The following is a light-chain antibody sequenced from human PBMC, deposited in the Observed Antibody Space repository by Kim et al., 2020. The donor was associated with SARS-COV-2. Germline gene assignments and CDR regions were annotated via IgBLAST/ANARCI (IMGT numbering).Light chain of an antibody. V-gene: IGKV1-9*01. CDR3: QQVDSYPYT. CDR1: QDINNN. Sequence: SASVGNRVPISCRTSQDINNNLAWYQQQPGKAPTLLIYAASFLQNGVPSRCSGSGSGTDFSLTVSSLQPEDFATFYCQQVDSYPYTFGQGTKLEI. CDR2: AAS. J-gene: IGKJ2*01.